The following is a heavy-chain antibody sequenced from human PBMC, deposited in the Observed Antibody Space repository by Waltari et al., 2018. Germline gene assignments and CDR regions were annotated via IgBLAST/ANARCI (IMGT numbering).Heavy chain of an antibody. J-gene: IGHJ4*02. Sequence: EVQLLESGGGLVQPGGSLRLSCAASGFTFSNYAMSWVRQAPGKGLEWVSVIYSGGRSTYHADSVKGRFTISRDNSKNTLYLQMNSLRAEDTAVYYCAKLGYCSDTSCYANDYWGQGTLVTVSS. D-gene: IGHD2-2*01. V-gene: IGHV3-23*03. CDR2: IYSGGRST. CDR1: GFTFSNYA. CDR3: AKLGYCSDTSCYANDY.